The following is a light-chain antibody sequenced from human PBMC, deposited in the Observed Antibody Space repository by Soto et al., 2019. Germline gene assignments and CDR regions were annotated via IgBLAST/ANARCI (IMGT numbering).Light chain of an antibody. J-gene: IGKJ1*01. Sequence: EVVMTQSPATLSVSPGERATLSCSASQSLSSNLAWYQQKPGQAPRLLLYGASTRATGIPARFSGSESGTEFTLTISSLQSEDFAVYYCQHYNNWPQTFGQGTKVEIK. CDR1: QSLSSN. CDR2: GAS. CDR3: QHYNNWPQT. V-gene: IGKV3-15*01.